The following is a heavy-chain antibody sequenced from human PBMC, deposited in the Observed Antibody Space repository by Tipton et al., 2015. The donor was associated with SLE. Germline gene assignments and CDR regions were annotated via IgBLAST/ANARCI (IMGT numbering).Heavy chain of an antibody. CDR2: ISSSSSYT. Sequence: SLRLSCAASGFTFSSYSMNWVRQAPGKGLEWVSSISSSSSYTYYADSVKGRFTISRDNAKNSLYLQMNSLRAEDTAVYYCARGGSGSSWTGFDIWGQGTMVTVSS. J-gene: IGHJ3*02. CDR3: ARGGSGSSWTGFDI. CDR1: GFTFSSYS. D-gene: IGHD6-13*01. V-gene: IGHV3-21*01.